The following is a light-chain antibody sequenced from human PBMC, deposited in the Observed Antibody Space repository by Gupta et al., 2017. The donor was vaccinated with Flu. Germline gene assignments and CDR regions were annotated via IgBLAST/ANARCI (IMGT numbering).Light chain of an antibody. CDR2: EVS. J-gene: IGLJ3*02. Sequence: SITISCTGSNNDVGAHNFVSWYHQHQGKAPNVIVYEVSNRPFGVSSRFSASKSGNTASLTISGLQAADEADYYCNAYPNTGIRVFGGGTKLTVL. V-gene: IGLV2-14*01. CDR3: NAYPNTGIRV. CDR1: NNDVGAHNF.